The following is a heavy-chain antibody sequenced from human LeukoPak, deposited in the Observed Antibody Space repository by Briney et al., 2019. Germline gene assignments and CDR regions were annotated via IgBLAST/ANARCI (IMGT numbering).Heavy chain of an antibody. J-gene: IGHJ3*02. V-gene: IGHV1-2*02. Sequence: ASVKVSCKASGYTFTGYYMHWVRQAPGQGLEWMGWINPNSGGTNYAQKFQGRVTMTRDTSISTAYMELSRLRSDDTAVYYCARGSGGSCYGCLSGAFDIWGQGTMVTVSS. CDR2: INPNSGGT. D-gene: IGHD2-15*01. CDR1: GYTFTGYY. CDR3: ARGSGGSCYGCLSGAFDI.